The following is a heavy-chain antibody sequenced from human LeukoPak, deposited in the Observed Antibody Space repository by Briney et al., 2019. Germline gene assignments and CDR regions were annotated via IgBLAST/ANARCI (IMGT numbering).Heavy chain of an antibody. CDR3: AGGHRNWLLSWFDP. V-gene: IGHV4-4*07. J-gene: IGHJ5*02. Sequence: SETLSLTCTVSGGSISSYFWSWLRQPAGKGLEWIGRIYTSGTTNYNPSLKSRVTISIDTSKNQFSLTLTSVTAADTAVYYCAGGHRNWLLSWFDPWGRGTLVTVSS. D-gene: IGHD3-9*01. CDR2: IYTSGTT. CDR1: GGSISSYF.